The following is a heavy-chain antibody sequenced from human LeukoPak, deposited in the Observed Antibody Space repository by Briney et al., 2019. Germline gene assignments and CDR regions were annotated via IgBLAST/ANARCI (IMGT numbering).Heavy chain of an antibody. J-gene: IGHJ4*02. V-gene: IGHV3-30*04. D-gene: IGHD6-19*01. Sequence: GGSLRLSCAASGFTFSSYAMHWVRQAPGKGLEWVAVISYDGSNKYYADSVKGRFTISRDNSKNTLYLQMNSLRAEDTAAYYCARVSEAVAGYYFDYWGQGTLVTVSS. CDR1: GFTFSSYA. CDR3: ARVSEAVAGYYFDY. CDR2: ISYDGSNK.